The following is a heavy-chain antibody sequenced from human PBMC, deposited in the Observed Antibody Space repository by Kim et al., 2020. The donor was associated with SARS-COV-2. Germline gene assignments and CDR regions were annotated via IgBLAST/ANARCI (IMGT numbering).Heavy chain of an antibody. V-gene: IGHV5-51*01. CDR3: ARHPPGGYYYEYYFDY. Sequence: GESLKISCKGSGYSFTSYWIGWVRQMPGKGLEWMGIIYPGDSDTRYSPSFQGQVTISADKSISTAYLQWSSLKASDTAMYYCARHPPGGYYYEYYFDYWGQGTLVTVSS. D-gene: IGHD3-22*01. CDR1: GYSFTSYW. CDR2: IYPGDSDT. J-gene: IGHJ4*02.